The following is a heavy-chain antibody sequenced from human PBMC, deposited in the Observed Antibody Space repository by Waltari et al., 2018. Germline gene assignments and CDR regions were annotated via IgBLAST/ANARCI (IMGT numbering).Heavy chain of an antibody. CDR3: ASHVSGSYYFDY. Sequence: QLQLQESGPGLVKPSETLSLTCTVSGGPISTRSYYWGWIRQPPGKGLEWIGSIYYSGSTYINPSLKSRVTISVDTSKSQFSLKLSSVTAADTSVYYCASHVSGSYYFDYWGQGTLVTVSS. CDR1: GGPISTRSYY. V-gene: IGHV4-39*01. D-gene: IGHD1-26*01. J-gene: IGHJ4*02. CDR2: IYYSGST.